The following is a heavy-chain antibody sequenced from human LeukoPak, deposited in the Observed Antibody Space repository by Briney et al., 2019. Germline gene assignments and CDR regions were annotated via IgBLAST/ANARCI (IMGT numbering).Heavy chain of an antibody. CDR3: AKDCSSISCPSFDY. V-gene: IGHV1-69*05. D-gene: IGHD2-2*01. J-gene: IGHJ4*02. CDR2: IIPIFGTT. Sequence: ASVKVSCKASGGTFSSYAISWVRQAPGQGLEWMGGIIPIFGTTNYAQKFQGRVTITTDESTSTAYMELNSLRAEDTAVYYCAKDCSSISCPSFDYWGQGTLVTVSS. CDR1: GGTFSSYA.